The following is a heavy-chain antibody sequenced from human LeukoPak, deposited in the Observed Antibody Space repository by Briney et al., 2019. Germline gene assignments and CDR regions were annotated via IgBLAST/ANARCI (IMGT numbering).Heavy chain of an antibody. CDR2: IYYSGST. V-gene: IGHV4-59*01. CDR3: ARDILAGYSRRYYYYGMDV. Sequence: PSETLSLTCTVSGGSISSYHWSWIRQPPGKGLEWIGYIYYSGSTNYNPSLKSRVTISVDTSKNQFSLKLSSVTAADTAVYYCARDILAGYSRRYYYYGMDVWGQGTTVTVSS. J-gene: IGHJ6*02. CDR1: GGSISSYH. D-gene: IGHD3-9*01.